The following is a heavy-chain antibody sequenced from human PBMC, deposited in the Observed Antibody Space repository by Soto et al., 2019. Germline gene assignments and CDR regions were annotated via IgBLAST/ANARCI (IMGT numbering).Heavy chain of an antibody. CDR2: IYWNDDK. Sequence: SGPTLVNPTQTLTLTCTFSGFSLSTSGVGVGWIRQPPGKALEWLALIYWNDDKRYSPSLKSRLTITKDTSKNQVVLTMTNMDPVDTATYYCARLDRYTMVREVPRWFDPWGQGTLVTVSS. D-gene: IGHD3-10*01. J-gene: IGHJ5*02. V-gene: IGHV2-5*01. CDR3: ARLDRYTMVREVPRWFDP. CDR1: GFSLSTSGVG.